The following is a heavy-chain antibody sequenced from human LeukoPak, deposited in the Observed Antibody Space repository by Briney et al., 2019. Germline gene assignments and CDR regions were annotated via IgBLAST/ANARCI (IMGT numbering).Heavy chain of an antibody. Sequence: ASVKVSCKASGYTFTGYYMHWVRQAPGQGLEWMGWINPNSGDTNYAQKFQGSVTMTRDTFISTAYMELSRLRSDDTAVYYCATVAAAGASDAFDFWGQGTMVTVSS. V-gene: IGHV1-2*02. CDR3: ATVAAAGASDAFDF. D-gene: IGHD6-13*01. CDR1: GYTFTGYY. CDR2: INPNSGDT. J-gene: IGHJ3*01.